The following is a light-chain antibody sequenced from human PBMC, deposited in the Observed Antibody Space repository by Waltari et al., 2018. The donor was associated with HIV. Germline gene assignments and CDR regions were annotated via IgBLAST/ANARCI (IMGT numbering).Light chain of an antibody. CDR2: TNE. CDR1: SSNIGSNL. CDR3: AAWDDSLNGM. J-gene: IGLJ3*02. V-gene: IGLV1-44*01. Sequence: QSVLTQPPSVSGTPGQNVTISCSGSSSNIGSNLVNWYQQLPGAAPNLLIYTNEQRPSGVPDRFSGSKSGTSASLAISGLQSADEADYYCAAWDDSLNGMFGGGTKLTVL.